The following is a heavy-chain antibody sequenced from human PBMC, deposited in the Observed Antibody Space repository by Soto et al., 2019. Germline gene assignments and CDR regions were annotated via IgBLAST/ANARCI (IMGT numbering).Heavy chain of an antibody. J-gene: IGHJ5*01. D-gene: IGHD4-17*01. CDR2: IYWDDDK. CDR3: APRRGDDGEYSDYCDS. Sequence: QITLKEAGPTLVKPTQTLTLTCTFSGFSLSTSGVGVGWIRQPPGKALEWLALIYWDDDKRYGPSLNSRLTITKDTSKNQVVLTMSKMDPVDTATYYCAPRRGDDGEYSDYCDSCGQGTLVTVSS. V-gene: IGHV2-5*05. CDR1: GFSLSTSGVG.